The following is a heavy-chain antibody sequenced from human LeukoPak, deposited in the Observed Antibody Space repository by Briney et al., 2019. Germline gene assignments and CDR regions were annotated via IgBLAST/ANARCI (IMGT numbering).Heavy chain of an antibody. D-gene: IGHD1-26*01. Sequence: SQTLSLTCAVSGGSISSGGYSWSWIRQPPGKGLEWIGYIYHSGSTYYNPSLKSRVTISVDRSKNQFSLKLSSVTAADTAVYYCARESLYSGSYYKAFDIWGQGTMVTVSS. V-gene: IGHV4-30-2*01. CDR3: ARESLYSGSYYKAFDI. CDR2: IYHSGST. J-gene: IGHJ3*02. CDR1: GGSISSGGYS.